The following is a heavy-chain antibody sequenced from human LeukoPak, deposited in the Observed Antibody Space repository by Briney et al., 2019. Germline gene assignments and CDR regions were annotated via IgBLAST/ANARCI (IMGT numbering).Heavy chain of an antibody. CDR2: IYPGDSDT. V-gene: IGHV5-51*01. J-gene: IGHJ5*02. CDR1: GYSFTSYW. Sequence: GESLKISCKGSGYSFTSYWIGWVRQMPGKGLEWMGIIYPGDSDTRYSPSFQGQVTISADKSISTAYLQWGSLKASDTAMYYCARRARCSGGSCYNWFDPWGQGTLVTVSS. CDR3: ARRARCSGGSCYNWFDP. D-gene: IGHD2-15*01.